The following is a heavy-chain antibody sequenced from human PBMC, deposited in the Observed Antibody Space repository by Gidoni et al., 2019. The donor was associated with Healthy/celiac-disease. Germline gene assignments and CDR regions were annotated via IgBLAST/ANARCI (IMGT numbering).Heavy chain of an antibody. CDR2: ISYDGSNK. V-gene: IGHV3-30-3*01. J-gene: IGHJ6*02. D-gene: IGHD3-3*01. CDR1: GFNSSSAA. CDR3: ARDEAPAFYDFWSGYYSRPGYGMDV. Sequence: QVQLVESGGGVVQPGGSLRLSFEASGFNSSSAALHWVRQAPGKGLAWVEVISYDGSNKYYADSVKGRFTISRDNSKNTLYLQMNSLRAEDTAVYYCARDEAPAFYDFWSGYYSRPGYGMDVWGQGTTVTVSS.